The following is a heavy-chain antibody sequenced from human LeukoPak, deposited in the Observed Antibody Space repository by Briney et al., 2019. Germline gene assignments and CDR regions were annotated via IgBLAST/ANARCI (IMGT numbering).Heavy chain of an antibody. CDR3: AKDMDGYSSSFDAFDI. CDR2: ISGSSSTT. J-gene: IGHJ3*02. V-gene: IGHV3-48*01. CDR1: GFTFSSYS. D-gene: IGHD6-13*01. Sequence: PGGSLRLSCAASGFTFSSYSMNWVRQAPGKGLEWLSYISGSSSTTYYADSAKGRFTMSRDKAKNSLYLQMSSLRVEDTAVYYCAKDMDGYSSSFDAFDIWGQGTMVTVSS.